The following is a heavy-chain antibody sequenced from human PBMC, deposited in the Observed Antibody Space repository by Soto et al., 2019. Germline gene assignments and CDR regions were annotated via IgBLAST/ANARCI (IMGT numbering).Heavy chain of an antibody. Sequence: EVQLVESGGGLIQPGGSLRLSFAASEFTVRGNYMSWVRQAPGKGLEWVSLIYRGGNTYSADSVKGRFTISRHYSNKPLYLQMNSLGADDTAVYYCASGRYCTNGFCPLRYWGQGTLVTVSS. V-gene: IGHV3-53*01. CDR1: EFTVRGNY. D-gene: IGHD2-8*01. CDR3: ASGRYCTNGFCPLRY. CDR2: IYRGGNT. J-gene: IGHJ4*02.